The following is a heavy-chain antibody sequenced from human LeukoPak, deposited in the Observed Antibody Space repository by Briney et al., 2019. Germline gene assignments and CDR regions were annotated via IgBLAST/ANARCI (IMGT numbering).Heavy chain of an antibody. D-gene: IGHD4-11*01. CDR3: ARTVTTYFEWRYFDY. Sequence: GGSLRLSCAGSGFSFSTYGLHWVRQAPGKGLEWVSVIYSGGSTYYADSVKGRFTISRDNSKNTLYLQMNSLRAEDTAVYYCARTVTTYFEWRYFDYWGQGTLVTVSS. J-gene: IGHJ4*02. CDR1: GFSFSTYG. V-gene: IGHV3-53*01. CDR2: IYSGGST.